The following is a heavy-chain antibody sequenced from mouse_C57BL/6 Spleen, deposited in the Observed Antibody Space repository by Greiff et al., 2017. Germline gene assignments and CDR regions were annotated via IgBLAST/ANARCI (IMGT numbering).Heavy chain of an antibody. CDR2: IDPETGCT. CDR3: TRKDDYDPFAY. D-gene: IGHD2-4*01. V-gene: IGHV1-15*01. CDR1: GYTFTAYD. J-gene: IGHJ3*01. Sequence: LLQSGAELVRPGSSVSLSFPASGYTFTAYDMPWMKQTPVHGLDWIVAIDPETGCTAYNQKFTGKAILTADKSSSTAYMELRSLKSEDSDVYYCTRKDDYDPFAYWGQGTLVTVSA.